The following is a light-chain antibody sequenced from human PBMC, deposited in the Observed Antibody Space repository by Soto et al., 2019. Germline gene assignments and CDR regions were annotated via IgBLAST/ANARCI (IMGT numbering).Light chain of an antibody. Sequence: QSVLTQPPSALASLGASVTLTCTLSSGYNNYKVDWYQQRPGEGPRFVMRVGSGGIVGSKGDGIPDRFSVLASGLDRYLTIENIQEEDESDYHCGADHGSGSNFVYVFGTGTKLTVL. CDR3: GADHGSGSNFVYV. CDR1: SGYNNYK. J-gene: IGLJ1*01. CDR2: VGSGGIVG. V-gene: IGLV9-49*01.